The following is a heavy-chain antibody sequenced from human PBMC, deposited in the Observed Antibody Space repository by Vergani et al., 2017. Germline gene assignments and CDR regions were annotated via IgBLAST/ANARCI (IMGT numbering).Heavy chain of an antibody. J-gene: IGHJ4*02. V-gene: IGHV3-23*04. D-gene: IGHD3-22*01. CDR2: ISARYPST. Sequence: VLLVESGGGVVQPGRSLRLSCAASGFTFGSFGMHWVRQAPRKGLEWVSAISARYPSTYYADSVKGRFTISRDNSKNMLYLQMNSLRAEDTAVYYCARLSYDTTPYLQGGYDCWGQGTLVSVSS. CDR1: GFTFGSFG. CDR3: ARLSYDTTPYLQGGYDC.